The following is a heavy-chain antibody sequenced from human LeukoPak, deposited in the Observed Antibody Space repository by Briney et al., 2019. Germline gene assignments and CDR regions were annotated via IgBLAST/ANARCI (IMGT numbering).Heavy chain of an antibody. J-gene: IGHJ5*02. V-gene: IGHV4-39*01. CDR3: ARQGGVATPPGWFDP. CDR2: IYYSGST. CDR1: GGSISSSSYY. Sequence: MPSETLSLTCTVSGGSISSSSYYWGWIRQPPGKGLEWIGSIYYSGSTYYNPSLKSRVTISVDTSKNQFSLKLSSVTAADTAVYYCARQGGVATPPGWFDPWGQGTLVTVSS. D-gene: IGHD5-12*01.